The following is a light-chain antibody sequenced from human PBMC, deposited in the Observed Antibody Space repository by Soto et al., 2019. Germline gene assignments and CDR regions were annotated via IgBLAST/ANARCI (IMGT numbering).Light chain of an antibody. V-gene: IGLV2-8*01. CDR1: SSDVGAYIF. CDR3: CSYVGRNTYV. CDR2: DVS. J-gene: IGLJ1*01. Sequence: SDLPRAAYASGSRWQAVTISYTGTSSDVGAYIFVSWYQQHPGKAPKLMIFDVSKRPSGVPNRFSGSKSGNTASLTISGLRAEDEADYYCCSYVGRNTYVFGTGT.